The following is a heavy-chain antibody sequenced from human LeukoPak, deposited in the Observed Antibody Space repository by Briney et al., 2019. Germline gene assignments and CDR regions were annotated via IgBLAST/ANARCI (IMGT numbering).Heavy chain of an antibody. D-gene: IGHD1-26*01. CDR2: IYSGGST. V-gene: IGHV3-53*01. CDR3: ARNVGY. Sequence: PGGSVRLSCAVSGLTVSNNYMSWVRQAPGKGLEWVSVIYSGGSTYYADSVKGRFTISRDNSKNTVYLQMSSLRDEDTAVYYCARNVGYWGQGTLVTVPS. J-gene: IGHJ4*01. CDR1: GLTVSNNY.